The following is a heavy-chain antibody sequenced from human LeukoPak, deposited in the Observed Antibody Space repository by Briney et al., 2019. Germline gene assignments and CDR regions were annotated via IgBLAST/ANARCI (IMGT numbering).Heavy chain of an antibody. CDR1: GFTFRTYP. J-gene: IGHJ6*03. Sequence: RGSLRLSCAASGFTFRTYPMNWVRQDPGKGWEGVSYVSSSSSTIYYADSVKGRFAISRDNDNNSLYLQMNSLRDEDTAVYYCARASCSSASCYPTYYYYMDVWGKGTTVTVSS. D-gene: IGHD2-2*01. CDR3: ARASCSSASCYPTYYYYMDV. V-gene: IGHV3-48*02. CDR2: VSSSSSTI.